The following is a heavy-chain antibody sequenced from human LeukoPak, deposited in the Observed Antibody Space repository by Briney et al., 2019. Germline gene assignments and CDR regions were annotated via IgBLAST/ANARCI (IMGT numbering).Heavy chain of an antibody. V-gene: IGHV4-30-2*01. J-gene: IGHJ6*03. D-gene: IGHD5-24*01. CDR3: ARVRDPYYYYMDV. Sequence: SETLSLTCTVSGGSISSGANYWSWIRQPPGRGLEWIGYISHSESAYYSPSLESRVTISVDRSKNQFSLKLSSVTAADTAMFYCARVRDPYYYYMDVWGKGTTVTVSS. CDR1: GGSISSGANY. CDR2: ISHSESA.